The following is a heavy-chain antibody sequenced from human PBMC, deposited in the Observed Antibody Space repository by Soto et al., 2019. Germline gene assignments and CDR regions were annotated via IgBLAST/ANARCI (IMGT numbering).Heavy chain of an antibody. Sequence: GGSLRLSCAASGFTFDDYTMHWVRQAPGKGLEWVSLISWDGGSTYYADSVKGRFTISRDNSKNSLYLQMNSLRTEDTALYYCAKDIVYYSGMDVWGQGTTVTVSS. CDR2: ISWDGGST. D-gene: IGHD2-15*01. CDR3: AKDIVYYSGMDV. J-gene: IGHJ6*02. CDR1: GFTFDDYT. V-gene: IGHV3-43*01.